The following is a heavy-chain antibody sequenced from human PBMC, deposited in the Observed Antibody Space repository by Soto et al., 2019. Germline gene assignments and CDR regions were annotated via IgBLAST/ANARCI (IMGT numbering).Heavy chain of an antibody. D-gene: IGHD6-13*01. CDR3: ARVNQQLVLDWSDP. CDR1: GYTFTSYG. CDR2: ISAYNGNT. Sequence: EASVKVSCKASGYTFTSYGICWVRQSPGQGLEWMGWISAYNGNTNYAQKLQGRVTMTTDTSTSTAYMELRSLRSDDTAVYYCARVNQQLVLDWSDPWGQGTLVTVSS. J-gene: IGHJ5*02. V-gene: IGHV1-18*01.